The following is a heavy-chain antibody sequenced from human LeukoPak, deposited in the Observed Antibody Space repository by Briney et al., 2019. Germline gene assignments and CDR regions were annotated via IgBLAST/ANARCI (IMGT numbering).Heavy chain of an antibody. CDR3: ARHEVGYCNGGDCPYYFDY. CDR1: GGSISTYQ. D-gene: IGHD2-8*02. V-gene: IGHV4-59*08. J-gene: IGHJ4*02. Sequence: PSETLSLTCTVSGGSISTYQWSWIRQPPGKGLEWIGYIYYSGSTRYNPSLKSRVTISVDTSKNQSSLKLSSVSAADTAVYYCARHEVGYCNGGDCPYYFDYWGQGTLVTDSS. CDR2: IYYSGST.